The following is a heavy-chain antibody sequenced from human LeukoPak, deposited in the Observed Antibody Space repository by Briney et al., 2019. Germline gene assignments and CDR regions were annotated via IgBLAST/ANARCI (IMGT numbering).Heavy chain of an antibody. CDR1: GGSISTYY. Sequence: SETLSLTCTVSGGSISTYYWSRIRQPPGKGLEWIGYFHYGGTTNYNPSLKSRVAISVDTSKNQFSLKLSSVTAADTAVYYCARVDANWGVVDYWGQGTLVTVSS. CDR2: FHYGGTT. V-gene: IGHV4-59*01. J-gene: IGHJ4*02. D-gene: IGHD7-27*01. CDR3: ARVDANWGVVDY.